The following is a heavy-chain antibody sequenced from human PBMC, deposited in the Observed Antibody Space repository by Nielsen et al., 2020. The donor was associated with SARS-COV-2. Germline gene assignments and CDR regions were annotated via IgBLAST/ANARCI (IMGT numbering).Heavy chain of an antibody. J-gene: IGHJ3*02. Sequence: SETLSLTCTVSGGSISSYYWSWIRQPPGKGLEWIGYIYYSGSTNYNPSLKSRVTISVDTSKNQFSLKLSSVTAADTAVYYCARDCSSTSCYGEDAFDIWGQGTMVTVSS. D-gene: IGHD2-2*01. CDR1: GGSISSYY. CDR3: ARDCSSTSCYGEDAFDI. CDR2: IYYSGST. V-gene: IGHV4-59*01.